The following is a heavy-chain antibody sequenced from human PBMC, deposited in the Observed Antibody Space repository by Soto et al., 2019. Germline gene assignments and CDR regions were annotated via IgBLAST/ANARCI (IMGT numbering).Heavy chain of an antibody. CDR2: ISTTGGHV. V-gene: IGHV3-48*03. D-gene: IGHD7-27*01. Sequence: EVRLVESGGDLVKSGGSLRLSCVGSGFLFRNYEMNWVRQAPGKGLEWLAHISTTGGHVSESDSVKGRFTISRDNTKHTLYLQMNTRWTEDTGVYDCVIQPHWARPFESWGQETLVNVPS. CDR1: GFLFRNYE. CDR3: VIQPHWARPFES. J-gene: IGHJ4*02.